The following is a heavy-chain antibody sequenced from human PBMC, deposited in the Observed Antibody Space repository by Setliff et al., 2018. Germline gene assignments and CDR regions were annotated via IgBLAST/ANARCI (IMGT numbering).Heavy chain of an antibody. V-gene: IGHV4-59*08. D-gene: IGHD6-13*01. J-gene: IGHJ6*03. CDR3: ARQPYSTTYYYYYYYMDV. CDR1: GASISDSY. Sequence: KTSETLSLTCGVSGASISDSYWSWIRQPPGKGLEWIGHILTTGSTNYNPSLKSRIAISADTSRDRFSLRLTSVTAADTAVYYCARQPYSTTYYYYYYYMDVWGKGTTVTVSS. CDR2: ILTTGST.